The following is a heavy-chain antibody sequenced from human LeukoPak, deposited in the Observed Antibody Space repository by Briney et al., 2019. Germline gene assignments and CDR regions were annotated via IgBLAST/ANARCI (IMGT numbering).Heavy chain of an antibody. V-gene: IGHV4-59*01. CDR2: VDHTGST. CDR3: ARGRVSSSTWYSTYYYFFYMDS. D-gene: IGHD4-11*01. Sequence: SETLSLTCTVSDDSITMYYWTWIRQPPGKGLEWIGYVDHTGSTKFNPSLNGRVSISRDTSNNFFSLRLRSVTAADTAVYFCARGRVSSSTWYSTYYYFFYMDSWGKGTTVTVSS. CDR1: DDSITMYY. J-gene: IGHJ6*03.